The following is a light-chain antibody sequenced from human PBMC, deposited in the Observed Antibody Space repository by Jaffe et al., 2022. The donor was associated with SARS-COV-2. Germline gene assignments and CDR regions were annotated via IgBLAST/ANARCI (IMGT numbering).Light chain of an antibody. CDR3: QQYYSTPYT. CDR2: WAS. Sequence: DIVMTQSPESLAVSLGERATINCKSSQSVLYNSNNKDCLTWYQQKPGQPPKLLIYWASTRESGVPDRFSGSGSGTDFTLTISSLQAEDVAIYYCQQYYSTPYTFGQGTKLEIK. J-gene: IGKJ2*01. CDR1: QSVLYNSNNKDC. V-gene: IGKV4-1*01.